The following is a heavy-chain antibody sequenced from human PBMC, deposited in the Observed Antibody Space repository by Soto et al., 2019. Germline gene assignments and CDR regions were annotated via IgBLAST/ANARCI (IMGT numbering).Heavy chain of an antibody. Sequence: SETLSLTCTVSGGSIRSGGYYWSWVRQNPRRGLEWIGNIYYSGNTYYNPSLKSRLTISVDTSKNQFSLNLSSVSAADTAVYYCARDRLMATAGTARHYFGLDVWGQGTTVTVSS. D-gene: IGHD5-18*01. J-gene: IGHJ6*02. CDR3: ARDRLMATAGTARHYFGLDV. CDR1: GGSIRSGGYY. V-gene: IGHV4-31*03. CDR2: IYYSGNT.